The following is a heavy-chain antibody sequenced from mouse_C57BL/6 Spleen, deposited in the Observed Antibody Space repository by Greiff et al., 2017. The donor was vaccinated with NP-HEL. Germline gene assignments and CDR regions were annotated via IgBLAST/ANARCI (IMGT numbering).Heavy chain of an antibody. CDR1: GYTFTSYW. V-gene: IGHV1-64*01. CDR2: IHPNSGST. Sequence: QVQLQQPGAELVKPGASVKLSCKASGYTFTSYWMHWVKQRPGQGLEWIGMIHPNSGSTNYNEKFKSKATLTVDKSSSTAYMQLSSLTSEDSAVYYCARGGYYGYYDMDYWGQGTSVTVSS. CDR3: ARGGYYGYYDMDY. J-gene: IGHJ4*01. D-gene: IGHD2-3*01.